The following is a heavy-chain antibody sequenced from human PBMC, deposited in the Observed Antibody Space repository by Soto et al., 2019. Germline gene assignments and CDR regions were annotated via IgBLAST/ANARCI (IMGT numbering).Heavy chain of an antibody. CDR3: ARVRFHYEFGSGPLDY. D-gene: IGHD3-3*01. Sequence: SETLSLTCTVSGGSISSYYWSWIRQPPGKGLEWIGYIYYSGSTNYNPSLKSRVTISVDTSKNQFSLKLSSVTAADTAVYYCARVRFHYEFGSGPLDYWGQGTLVTVSS. J-gene: IGHJ4*02. V-gene: IGHV4-59*01. CDR2: IYYSGST. CDR1: GGSISSYY.